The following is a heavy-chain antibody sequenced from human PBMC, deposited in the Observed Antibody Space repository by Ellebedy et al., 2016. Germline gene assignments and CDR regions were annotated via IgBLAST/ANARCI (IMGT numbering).Heavy chain of an antibody. J-gene: IGHJ5*02. CDR2: ISGSGGST. D-gene: IGHD6-19*01. CDR1: GFTFSSYA. Sequence: GESLKISXAASGFTFSSYAMSWVRQAPGKGLEWVSAISGSGGSTYYADSVKGRFTISRDNSKNTLYLQMNSLRAEDTAVYYCAAHKTRIAVAGSYNWFNPWGQGTLVTVSS. V-gene: IGHV3-23*01. CDR3: AAHKTRIAVAGSYNWFNP.